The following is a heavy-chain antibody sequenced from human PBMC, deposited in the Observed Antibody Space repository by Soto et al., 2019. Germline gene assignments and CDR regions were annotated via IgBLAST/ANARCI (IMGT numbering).Heavy chain of an antibody. J-gene: IGHJ6*02. CDR1: GGSISSSSYY. D-gene: IGHD3-3*01. CDR3: ARPLEWLSGGYYYYGMDV. CDR2: IYYSGST. Sequence: PSETLSLTCTVSGGSISSSSYYWGWIRQPPGKGLEWIGSIYYSGSTYYNPSLKSRVTISVDTSKNQFSLKLSSVTVADTAVYYCARPLEWLSGGYYYYGMDVWGQGTTVTVSS. V-gene: IGHV4-39*01.